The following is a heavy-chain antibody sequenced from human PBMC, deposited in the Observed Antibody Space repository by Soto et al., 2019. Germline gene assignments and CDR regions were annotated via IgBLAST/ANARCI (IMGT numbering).Heavy chain of an antibody. J-gene: IGHJ4*02. CDR3: TRGGRRYCTNGVCYPRY. CDR2: IRSKAYGGTT. D-gene: IGHD2-8*01. V-gene: IGHV3-49*04. Sequence: SLRVSCTAFGFSCSDYAMSWVRQALGKGLEWVGFIRSKAYGGTTEYAASVKGRFTISRDDSKSIAYLQMNSLKTEDTAVYYCTRGGRRYCTNGVCYPRYWGQGTLVTVSP. CDR1: GFSCSDYA.